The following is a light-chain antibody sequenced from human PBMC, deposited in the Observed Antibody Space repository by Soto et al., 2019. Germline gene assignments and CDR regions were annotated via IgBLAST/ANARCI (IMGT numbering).Light chain of an antibody. CDR2: GNT. CDR3: QSYDDSLSVHYV. V-gene: IGLV1-40*01. J-gene: IGLJ1*01. Sequence: QSVLTQPPSVSGAPGQRVPISCTGSSSNIGSTYDVQWYQQLPGTAPKLLIHGNTDRPSGVPDRFSGSKSGTSASLAITGLQADDEAEYYCQSYDDSLSVHYVFGTGTKLTVL. CDR1: SSNIGSTYD.